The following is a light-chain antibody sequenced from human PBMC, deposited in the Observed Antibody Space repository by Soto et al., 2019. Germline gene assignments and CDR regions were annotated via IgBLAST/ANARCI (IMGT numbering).Light chain of an antibody. J-gene: IGKJ1*01. V-gene: IGKV3-20*01. CDR1: QSVSSSY. CDR2: GVS. CDR3: QQYGSSPRT. Sequence: EIVLTQSPGTLSLSPGERATLSCRASQSVSSSYLAWYQQQPGQAPRLLIYGVSSRATGIPDRFSGSGSGTDFTLTISRVEPEDFAVYYCQQYGSSPRTFGQGTKVEIK.